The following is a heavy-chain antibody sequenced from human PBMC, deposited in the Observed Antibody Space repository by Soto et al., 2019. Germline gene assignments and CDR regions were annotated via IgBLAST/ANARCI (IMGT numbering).Heavy chain of an antibody. D-gene: IGHD6-6*01. J-gene: IGHJ4*02. V-gene: IGHV5-51*01. CDR1: GYSFTSYW. Sequence: GESLKISCRGSGYSFTSYWIGWVRQMPGQGLEWMGIVFPGDSDTKYSPSFQGQVTISADKSINTAYLQWSGLRASDTAMYYCARHYSTSSPDYWGQGTLVTVSS. CDR2: VFPGDSDT. CDR3: ARHYSTSSPDY.